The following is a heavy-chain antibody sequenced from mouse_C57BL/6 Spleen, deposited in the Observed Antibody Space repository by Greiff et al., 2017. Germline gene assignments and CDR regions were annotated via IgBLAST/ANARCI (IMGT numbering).Heavy chain of an antibody. Sequence: QVQLQQPGAELVRPGSSVKLSCKASGYTFTSYWMDWVKQRPGQGLEWIGNIYPSDSETHYNQKFKDKATLTVDKSSSTAYMQLSSLTSEDSAVYYCARGGSSYEGVYWYFDVWGTGTTVTVSS. CDR3: ARGGSSYEGVYWYFDV. J-gene: IGHJ1*03. CDR2: IYPSDSET. CDR1: GYTFTSYW. V-gene: IGHV1-61*01. D-gene: IGHD1-1*01.